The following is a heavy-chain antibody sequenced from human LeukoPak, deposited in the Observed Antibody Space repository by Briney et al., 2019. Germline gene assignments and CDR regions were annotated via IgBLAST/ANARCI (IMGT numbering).Heavy chain of an antibody. V-gene: IGHV3-49*04. D-gene: IGHD6-19*01. J-gene: IGHJ6*02. Sequence: GGSLRLSCTASGFTFGDYPMSWVRHAPGMGLEWIGFIRNKAYGGTTEYAASVRGRFTISRDDSKSIAYLQMNSLKTEDTAVYYCTRERGGSSNYDMDVWGQGTTVTVSS. CDR2: IRNKAYGGTT. CDR1: GFTFGDYP. CDR3: TRERGGSSNYDMDV.